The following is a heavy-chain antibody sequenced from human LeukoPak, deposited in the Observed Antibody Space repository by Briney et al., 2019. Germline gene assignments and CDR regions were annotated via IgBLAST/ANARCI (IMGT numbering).Heavy chain of an antibody. CDR3: ARGYSSGWYPPAVYFDY. J-gene: IGHJ4*02. V-gene: IGHV4-59*12. Sequence: PSETLSLTCTVSGGSISSYYWSWIRQPPGKGLEWIGSIYYSGSTYYNPSLKSRVTISVDTSKNQFSLKLSSVTAADTAVYYCARGYSSGWYPPAVYFDYWGQGTLVTASS. CDR1: GGSISSYY. CDR2: IYYSGST. D-gene: IGHD6-19*01.